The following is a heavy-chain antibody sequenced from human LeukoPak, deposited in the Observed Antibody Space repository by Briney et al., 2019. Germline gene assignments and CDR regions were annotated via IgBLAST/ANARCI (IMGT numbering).Heavy chain of an antibody. J-gene: IGHJ4*02. Sequence: PGEFLRLSCAASGFTFKKYWMNWVRQVPGKGLECLANIKEDGSETYYADSVKGRFTISRDNPKNLLFLQINSLRVEDTAVYYCARETPRRGETRDGYRWGQGTLVTVSS. CDR2: IKEDGSET. CDR3: ARETPRRGETRDGYR. D-gene: IGHD5-24*01. CDR1: GFTFKKYW. V-gene: IGHV3-7*01.